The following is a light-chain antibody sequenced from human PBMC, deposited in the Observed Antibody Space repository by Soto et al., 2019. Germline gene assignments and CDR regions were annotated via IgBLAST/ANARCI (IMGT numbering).Light chain of an antibody. Sequence: EIVLTQSPGTLSLSPGERATLSCRASQSVSGSCLAWYQQKPGQAPRLLTYGASSRATGIQDRFSGSGSGTDFTLTISRLEPEDFAVYYCQQYGSSPFTFGPGTKVDIK. J-gene: IGKJ3*01. CDR2: GAS. CDR3: QQYGSSPFT. V-gene: IGKV3-20*01. CDR1: QSVSGSC.